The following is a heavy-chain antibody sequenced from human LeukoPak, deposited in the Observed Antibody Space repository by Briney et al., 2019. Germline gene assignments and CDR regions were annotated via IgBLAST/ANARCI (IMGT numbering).Heavy chain of an antibody. CDR2: IYSGGST. CDR1: GFTVSSNY. CDR3: ARGRPFGIYYYYGMDV. Sequence: PGGSLRLSCAASGFTVSSNYMSWVRQAPGKGLEWVSVIYSGGSTYYADSVKGRFTISRDNSKNTLYLQMNSLRAEDTTVYYCARGRPFGIYYYYGMDVWGQGTTVTVSS. D-gene: IGHD2/OR15-2a*01. J-gene: IGHJ6*02. V-gene: IGHV3-66*01.